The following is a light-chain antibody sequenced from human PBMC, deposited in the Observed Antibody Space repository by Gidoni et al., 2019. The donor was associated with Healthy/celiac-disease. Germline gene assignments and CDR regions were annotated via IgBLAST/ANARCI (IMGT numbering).Light chain of an antibody. J-gene: IGKJ2*01. CDR1: QSVLYSSNNKNY. V-gene: IGKV4-1*01. Sequence: IVMTQSPDSMAVSLSERATINCNSRQSVLYSSNNKNYLAWYQQKPGQPPQLLISWASILESGVPYLFIGSGSGTDFTLTISSLQAEDVAVYYCQQYYSTPYTFGQGTKLEIK. CDR2: WAS. CDR3: QQYYSTPYT.